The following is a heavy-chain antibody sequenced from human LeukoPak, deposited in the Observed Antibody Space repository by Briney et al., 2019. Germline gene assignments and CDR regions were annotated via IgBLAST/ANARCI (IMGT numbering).Heavy chain of an antibody. J-gene: IGHJ6*03. CDR2: ISSSSSYI. Sequence: GGSLRLSCAASGFTFSSYSMNWVRQAPGKGLEWVSSISSSSSYIYYADSVKGRFTISRDNAKNSLYLQMNSLRAEDTAVYDCARDRRLEDDSSGYYFAYYYYYMDVWGKGTTVTVSS. CDR1: GFTFSSYS. D-gene: IGHD3-22*01. V-gene: IGHV3-21*01. CDR3: ARDRRLEDDSSGYYFAYYYYYMDV.